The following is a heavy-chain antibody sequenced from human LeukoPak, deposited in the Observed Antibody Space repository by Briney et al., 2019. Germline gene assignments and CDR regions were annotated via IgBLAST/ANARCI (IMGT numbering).Heavy chain of an antibody. J-gene: IGHJ4*02. V-gene: IGHV4-34*01. CDR3: ARGPQDCSSTSCYAGDFGY. Sequence: SETLSLTCAVYGGSSSGYYWSWIRQPPGKGLEWIGEINHSGSTNYNPSLKSRVTISVDTSKNQFSLKLSSVTAADTAVYYCARGPQDCSSTSCYAGDFGYWGQGTLVTVSS. D-gene: IGHD2-2*01. CDR2: INHSGST. CDR1: GGSSSGYY.